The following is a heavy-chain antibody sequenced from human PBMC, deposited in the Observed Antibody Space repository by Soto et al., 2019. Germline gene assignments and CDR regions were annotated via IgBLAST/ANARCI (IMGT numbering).Heavy chain of an antibody. J-gene: IGHJ4*02. V-gene: IGHV3-33*01. D-gene: IGHD1-26*01. CDR1: GFTFSTYG. CDR2: IWHEGSNK. Sequence: QVQLVESGGGVVQPGRSLRLSCAAAGFTFSTYGIHWVRQAPGKGLEWVAVIWHEGSNKYYADSVKGRFTISRDNSKNTLYLEMNSLRVEDTAVYYCARAVGPFDYWGQGTLVTVSS. CDR3: ARAVGPFDY.